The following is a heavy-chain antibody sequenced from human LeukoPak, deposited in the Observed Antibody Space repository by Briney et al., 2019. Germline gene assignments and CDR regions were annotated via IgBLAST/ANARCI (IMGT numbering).Heavy chain of an antibody. CDR2: IWPDGSIK. CDR3: AKDLHPD. CDR1: GFPFSSYG. J-gene: IGHJ4*02. Sequence: GRSLRLSCTASGFPFSSYGMHWVRQAPGKGLVWVTVIWPDGSIKYYADSVKGRFTVSRDNSKNTLYLQMNSLRAEDTAVNYCAKDLHPDWGQGTLVTVSS. V-gene: IGHV3-33*06.